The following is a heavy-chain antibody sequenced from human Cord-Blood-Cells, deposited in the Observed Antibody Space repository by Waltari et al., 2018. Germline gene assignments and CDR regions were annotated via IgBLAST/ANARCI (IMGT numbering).Heavy chain of an antibody. D-gene: IGHD3-3*01. CDR1: GYTFTSYD. CDR3: ARVIGDTIFGVVIRPNWFDP. V-gene: IGHV1-8*01. J-gene: IGHJ5*02. CDR2: MNPNTGNT. Sequence: QVQLVRSGAEVKKPAASVKDSCTASGYTFTSYDINWVRQATGQGLEWMGWMNPNTGNTGYAQKFQGRVTMTRNTSISTAYMELSSLRSEDTAVYYCARVIGDTIFGVVIRPNWFDPWGQGTLVTVSS.